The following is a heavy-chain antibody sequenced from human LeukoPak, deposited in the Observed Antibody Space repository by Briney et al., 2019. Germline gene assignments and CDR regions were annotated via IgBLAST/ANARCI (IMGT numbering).Heavy chain of an antibody. CDR1: GGSISSGGYY. Sequence: ALSLTCTVSGGSISSGGYYWSWIRQHPGKGLEWIGYIYYNGSTYYNPSLKSRVTISVDTSKNQFSLKLSSVTAADTAVYYCARVSSGYDGNWYFDLWGRGTLVTVSS. CDR2: IYYNGST. J-gene: IGHJ2*01. V-gene: IGHV4-31*03. CDR3: ARVSSGYDGNWYFDL. D-gene: IGHD5-12*01.